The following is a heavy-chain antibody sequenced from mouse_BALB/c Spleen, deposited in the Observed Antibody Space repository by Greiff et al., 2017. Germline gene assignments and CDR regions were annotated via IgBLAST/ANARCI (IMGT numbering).Heavy chain of an antibody. Sequence: EVKLQESGPGLVKPSQSLSLTCTVTGYSITSDYAWNWIRQFPGNKLEWMGYISYSGSTSYNPSLKSRISITRDTSKNQFFLQLNSVTTEDTATYYCARDYYGNYYYAMDYWGQGTSVTVSS. D-gene: IGHD2-1*01. CDR3: ARDYYGNYYYAMDY. CDR2: ISYSGST. J-gene: IGHJ4*01. CDR1: GYSITSDYA. V-gene: IGHV3-2*02.